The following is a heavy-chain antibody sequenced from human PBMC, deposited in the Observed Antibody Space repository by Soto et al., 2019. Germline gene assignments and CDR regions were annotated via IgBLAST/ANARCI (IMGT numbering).Heavy chain of an antibody. J-gene: IGHJ4*02. CDR3: AKGRPNYYDSSGYPV. CDR2: ISYDGSNK. CDR1: GFTFSSYG. V-gene: IGHV3-30*18. D-gene: IGHD3-22*01. Sequence: GGSLRLSCAASGFTFSSYGMHWVRQAPGKGLEWVAVISYDGSNKYYADSVKGRFTISRDNSKNTLYLQMNSLRAEDTAVYYCAKGRPNYYDSSGYPVWGQGTLVTVSS.